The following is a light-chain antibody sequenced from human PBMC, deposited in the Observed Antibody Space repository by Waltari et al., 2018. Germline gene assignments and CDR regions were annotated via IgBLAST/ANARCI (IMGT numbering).Light chain of an antibody. CDR2: GAS. J-gene: IGKJ3*01. CDR1: QTVNSRF. V-gene: IGKV3-20*01. Sequence: EIVLTQSPGTLSLSPGERASLSCRASQTVNSRFLAWYQQKPGQAPRLLIYGASSRATGFPDRFSGSGSGTDFTLTISRLEPEDFAVYYCQQYGSSPLTFGPGTKVDIK. CDR3: QQYGSSPLT.